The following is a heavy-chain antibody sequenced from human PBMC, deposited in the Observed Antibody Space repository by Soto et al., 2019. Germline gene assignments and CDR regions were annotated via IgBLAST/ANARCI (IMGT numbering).Heavy chain of an antibody. CDR2: ISASGGST. D-gene: IGHD3-22*01. CDR1: GFTFNRYA. J-gene: IGHJ3*01. CDR3: AKATTYSYDTDAFDF. Sequence: GGSLRLSCTASGFTFNRYAMGWVRQAPGKGLQWVAGISASGGSTYYGPSVKGRFTISRDSSKNTLHLQIDSLRGEDTAIYYCAKATTYSYDTDAFDFWGQGTMVPVSS. V-gene: IGHV3-23*01.